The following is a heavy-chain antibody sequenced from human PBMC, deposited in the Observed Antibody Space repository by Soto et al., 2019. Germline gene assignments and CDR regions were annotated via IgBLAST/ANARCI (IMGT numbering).Heavy chain of an antibody. Sequence: QVQLQQWGAGLLKPSETLSLTCAVYGGSFSGYYWSWIRQPPGKGLEWIGEINHSGSTNYNPSLKSRVTRSVDTSNNQFSVKLGSVTAAGTAVYYCARGRRSVGSFLDPWGQGTLVTVSS. CDR2: INHSGST. V-gene: IGHV4-34*01. J-gene: IGHJ5*02. CDR3: ARGRRSVGSFLDP. CDR1: GGSFSGYY. D-gene: IGHD2-15*01.